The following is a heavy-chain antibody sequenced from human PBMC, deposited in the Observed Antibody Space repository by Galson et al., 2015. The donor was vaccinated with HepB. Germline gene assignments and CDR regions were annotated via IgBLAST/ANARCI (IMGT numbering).Heavy chain of an antibody. CDR2: ISEDGSEK. CDR3: ARAPVDLDDSLSGFDY. D-gene: IGHD3-9*01. CDR1: GFTFSKYW. Sequence: SLRLSCAPSGFTFSKYWVTWVCQAPGKGLEWVGNISEDGSEKFYGDSVKGRFTISRDNAEKSLFLQMNSLRSEDTAVYYCARAPVDLDDSLSGFDYWGQGTLVTVSS. V-gene: IGHV3-7*03. J-gene: IGHJ4*02.